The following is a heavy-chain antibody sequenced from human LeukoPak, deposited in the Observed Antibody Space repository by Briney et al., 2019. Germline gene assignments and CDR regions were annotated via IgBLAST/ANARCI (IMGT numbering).Heavy chain of an antibody. CDR3: AKTYYYDTLGHWFDP. J-gene: IGHJ5*02. CDR2: IYYSGST. Sequence: SETLSLTCTVPGGSISSSSYYWGWIRQPPGKGLEWIGSIYYSGSTYYNPSLKSRVTISVDTSKNQFSLKLSSVTAADTAVYYCAKTYYYDTLGHWFDPWGQGTLVTVSS. V-gene: IGHV4-39*01. D-gene: IGHD3-22*01. CDR1: GGSISSSSYY.